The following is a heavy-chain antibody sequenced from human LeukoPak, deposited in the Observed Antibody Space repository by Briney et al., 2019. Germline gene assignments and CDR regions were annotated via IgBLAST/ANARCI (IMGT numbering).Heavy chain of an antibody. CDR2: ISSNSIYV. D-gene: IGHD1-14*01. CDR1: GFTFSSHS. Sequence: GGSLRLSCAASGFTFSSHSMNWVRQAPGKGLEWVSSISSNSIYVFYADSMKGRFTISRDNAKNSLSLQMNSLRAEDTAVYYCARDQVDRIWYFDYWGQGTLVTVSS. J-gene: IGHJ4*02. CDR3: ARDQVDRIWYFDY. V-gene: IGHV3-21*01.